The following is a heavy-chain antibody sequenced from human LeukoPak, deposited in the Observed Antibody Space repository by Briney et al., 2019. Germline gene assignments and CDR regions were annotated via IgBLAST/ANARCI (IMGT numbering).Heavy chain of an antibody. CDR1: GGSITSTPYY. CDR2: IDYSGTT. J-gene: IGHJ3*02. CDR3: ARRGAMFRVSQGAYDI. D-gene: IGHD3-3*01. V-gene: IGHV4-39*01. Sequence: PSETLSLTCTVSGGSITSTPYYWGWIRQSPGKGPEWIGSIDYSGTTFYNPSLKSRVTISVDTSKNQLSLKVNSVTAADTAVYYCARRGAMFRVSQGAYDIWGQGTMVTVSS.